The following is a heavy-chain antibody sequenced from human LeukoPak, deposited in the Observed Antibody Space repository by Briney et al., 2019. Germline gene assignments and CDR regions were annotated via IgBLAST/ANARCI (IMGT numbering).Heavy chain of an antibody. CDR1: GFTFGSYA. CDR2: ISYDGSNK. J-gene: IGHJ4*02. Sequence: GGSLRLSCAASGFTFGSYAMHWVRQAPGKGLEWVAVISYDGSNKYYADSVKGRFTISRDNSKNTLYLQMNSLRAEDTAVYYCARGHDFWSGYYTYYFDYWGQGTLVTVSS. V-gene: IGHV3-30-3*01. CDR3: ARGHDFWSGYYTYYFDY. D-gene: IGHD3-3*01.